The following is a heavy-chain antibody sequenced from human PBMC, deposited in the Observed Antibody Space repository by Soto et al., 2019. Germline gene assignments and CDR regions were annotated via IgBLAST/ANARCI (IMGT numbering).Heavy chain of an antibody. J-gene: IGHJ4*02. V-gene: IGHV3-64*01. CDR1: GFTFTSYA. CDR2: MSSNGGST. Sequence: EVQLVESGGGLVQPGGSLRLSCAASGFTFTSYAMHWVRQAPGKGLEYVSAMSSNGGSTYYANSVKGRFTISRDNSKNTLYLQMGRLRAEDMAVYYCARRWLRSYYFDYWGQGTLVTVSS. D-gene: IGHD6-19*01. CDR3: ARRWLRSYYFDY.